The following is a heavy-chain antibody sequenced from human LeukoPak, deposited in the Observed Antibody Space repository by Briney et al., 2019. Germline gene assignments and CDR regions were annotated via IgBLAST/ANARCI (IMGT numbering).Heavy chain of an antibody. J-gene: IGHJ4*02. D-gene: IGHD4-17*01. V-gene: IGHV3-30*02. CDR1: GFTFSSYG. Sequence: GGSLRLSCAASGFTFSSYGMHWVRQAPGKGLEWVAFIRYDGSNKYYADSVKGRFTISRDNSKNTLYLQMNSLRAEDTAVYYCATHYGAFPGGYFDYWGQGTLVTVSS. CDR3: ATHYGAFPGGYFDY. CDR2: IRYDGSNK.